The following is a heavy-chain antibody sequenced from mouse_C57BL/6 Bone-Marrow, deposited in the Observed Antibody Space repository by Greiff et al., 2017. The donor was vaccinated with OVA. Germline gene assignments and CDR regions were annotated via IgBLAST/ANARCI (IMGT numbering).Heavy chain of an antibody. CDR2: IHPNSGST. V-gene: IGHV1-64*01. CDR1: GYTFTSYW. J-gene: IGHJ1*03. CDR3: ASPCGYGFHWYFDV. Sequence: QVQLKQPGAELVKPGASVKLSCKASGYTFTSYWMHWVKQRPGQGLEWIGMIHPNSGSTNYNEKFKSKATLTVDKSSSTAYMQLSSLTSEDSAVYYCASPCGYGFHWYFDVWGTGTTVTVSS. D-gene: IGHD2-2*01.